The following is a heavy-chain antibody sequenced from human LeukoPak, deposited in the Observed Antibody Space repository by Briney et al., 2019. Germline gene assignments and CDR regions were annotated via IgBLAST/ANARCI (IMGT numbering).Heavy chain of an antibody. Sequence: PSETLSLTCTVSGDSIRSYWWSWIRQPPGKGLEWIGYIYYSGSTNYNPSLKSRVTTSVDTSKNKFSLKLTSATAADTAVYYCARRRIAAAGRVGWFDPWGQGTLVTVSS. D-gene: IGHD6-13*01. J-gene: IGHJ5*02. CDR2: IYYSGST. V-gene: IGHV4-59*08. CDR3: ARRRIAAAGRVGWFDP. CDR1: GDSIRSYW.